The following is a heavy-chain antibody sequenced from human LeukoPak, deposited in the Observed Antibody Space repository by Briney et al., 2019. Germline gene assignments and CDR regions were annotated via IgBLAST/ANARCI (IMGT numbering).Heavy chain of an antibody. D-gene: IGHD2-15*01. V-gene: IGHV3-11*03. CDR3: ARRQVVGGNYYGIDV. CDR1: GFTFSDYY. J-gene: IGHJ6*02. Sequence: PGGSLRLSCAASGFTFSDYYMSWIRQAPGKGLEWVSYISSSSSYTNYAESVKGRFTISRDNAKNSLYPQMNSLRAEDTAVYYCARRQVVGGNYYGIDVWGQGTTVTVSS. CDR2: ISSSSSYT.